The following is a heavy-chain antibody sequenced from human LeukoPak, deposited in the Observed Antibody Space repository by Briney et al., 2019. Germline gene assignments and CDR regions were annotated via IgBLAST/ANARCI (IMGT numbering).Heavy chain of an antibody. D-gene: IGHD2-15*01. CDR1: GFSLSTSGVG. V-gene: IGHV2-5*01. CDR3: ARQRGYCGGGSCYDWFDP. Sequence: ESGPTLVKPTQTLTLTCTFSGFSLSTSGVGVGWIRQPPGKALEWLALIYWNDDKRYSPSLKSRLTITKDTSKNQVVLTMTNMDPVDTATYYCARQRGYCGGGSCYDWFDPWGQGTLVTVSS. J-gene: IGHJ5*02. CDR2: IYWNDDK.